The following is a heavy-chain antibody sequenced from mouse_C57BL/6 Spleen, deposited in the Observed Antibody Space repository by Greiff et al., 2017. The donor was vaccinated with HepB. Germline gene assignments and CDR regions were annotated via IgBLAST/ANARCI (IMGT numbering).Heavy chain of an antibody. J-gene: IGHJ1*03. CDR1: GYAFSSYW. Sequence: VMLVESGAELVKPGASVKISCKASGYAFSSYWMNWVKQRPGKGLEWIGQIYPGDGDTNYNGKFKGKATLTADKSSSTAYMQLSSLTSEDSAVYFCARYPYYGNYDWYFDVWGTGTTVTVSS. CDR2: IYPGDGDT. CDR3: ARYPYYGNYDWYFDV. D-gene: IGHD2-10*01. V-gene: IGHV1-80*01.